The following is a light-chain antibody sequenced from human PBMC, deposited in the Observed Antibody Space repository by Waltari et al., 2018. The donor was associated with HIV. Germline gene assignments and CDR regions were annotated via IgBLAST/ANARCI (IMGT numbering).Light chain of an antibody. CDR2: EVS. CDR1: SSDVGFFTC. J-gene: IGLJ1*01. V-gene: IGLV2-18*02. Sequence: QSALTQPPSVSGSPGQSVTISCSGTSSDVGFFTCVSWYHQPPGTAPKLRIYEVSNRPSGVPDRFSGSKSGNTASLTISGLQAEDEAVYHCSSYTTSNTFVFGTGTLVTVL. CDR3: SSYTTSNTFV.